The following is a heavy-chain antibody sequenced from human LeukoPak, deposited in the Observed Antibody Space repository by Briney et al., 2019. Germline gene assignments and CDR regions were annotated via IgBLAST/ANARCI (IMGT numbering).Heavy chain of an antibody. CDR2: ISGSDSGT. J-gene: IGHJ5*01. D-gene: IGHD2-21*02. CDR1: GFTFSTYA. Sequence: GGSLRLSCEASGFTFSTYAMSWVRQPPGKGLQWVSGISGSDSGTYNTDSVKGRFTISRDNSKNTVYLEIDNLRAEDTAVYYCAKCMSGTGVCLNFDSWGQGILVTVSS. CDR3: AKCMSGTGVCLNFDS. V-gene: IGHV3-23*01.